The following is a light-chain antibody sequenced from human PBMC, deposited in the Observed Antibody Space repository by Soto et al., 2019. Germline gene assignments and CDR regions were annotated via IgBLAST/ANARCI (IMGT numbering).Light chain of an antibody. CDR1: SSNIENYY. J-gene: IGLJ1*01. V-gene: IGLV1-51*01. CDR2: DNN. CDR3: GTYDSSLRDGV. Sequence: QSVLTQPPSVSAAPGQKVTISCSGSSSNIENYYVSWYQQLPGTAPKLLIYDNNKRPSGIPDRFSGSKSGTSATLDITGLQTGEEADYYCGTYDSSLRDGVFGTGTKVTVL.